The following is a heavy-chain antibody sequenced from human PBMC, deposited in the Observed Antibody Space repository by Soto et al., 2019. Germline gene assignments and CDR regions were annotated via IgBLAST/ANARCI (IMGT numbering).Heavy chain of an antibody. CDR2: IRYSGST. CDR3: ARLGGDSGSWWHFDH. D-gene: IGHD6-13*01. CDR1: GGTFSNDRYY. Sequence: QLPLQESGPGLVKPSETLSLTCTVSGGTFSNDRYYWGWIRQPPGQGLEWIGNIRYSGSTYYNPSLRSRVNISVDTSRNQCSLKLSSVTAADAAVYYCARLGGDSGSWWHFDHWGQGTLVTVSS. V-gene: IGHV4-39*01. J-gene: IGHJ4*02.